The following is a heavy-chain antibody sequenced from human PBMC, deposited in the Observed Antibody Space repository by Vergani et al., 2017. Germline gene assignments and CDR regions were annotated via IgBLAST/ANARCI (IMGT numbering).Heavy chain of an antibody. CDR3: AKGVYCSSTSCYEGRGYYYGMGV. V-gene: IGHV3-23*01. CDR1: GFTFSSYA. J-gene: IGHJ6*02. D-gene: IGHD2-2*01. Sequence: EVQLLESGGGLVQPGGSLRLSCVASGFTFSSYAMSWVRQVPGKGLEWVSGISGSGGNTYYANSVKGRFTISRDNSKNTLYLQMNSLRADDTAVYYCAKGVYCSSTSCYEGRGYYYGMGVWGQGTTVTVSS. CDR2: ISGSGGNT.